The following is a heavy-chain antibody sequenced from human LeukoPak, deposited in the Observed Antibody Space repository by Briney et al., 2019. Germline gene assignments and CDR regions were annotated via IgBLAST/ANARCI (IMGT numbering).Heavy chain of an antibody. CDR2: IYYSGST. V-gene: IGHV4-59*12. Sequence: SETLSLTCTVSGGSISGYYWSWIRQPPGKGLEWIGYIYYSGSTNYNPSLKSRVTMSVDTSKNQFSLKLTSVTAADTAVYYCAREHYYDSSGYYYGLDYWGQGTLVTVSS. CDR3: AREHYYDSSGYYYGLDY. D-gene: IGHD3-22*01. J-gene: IGHJ4*02. CDR1: GGSISGYY.